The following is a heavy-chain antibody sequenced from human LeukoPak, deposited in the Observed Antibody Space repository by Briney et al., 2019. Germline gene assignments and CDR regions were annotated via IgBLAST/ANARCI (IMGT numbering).Heavy chain of an antibody. V-gene: IGHV3-74*01. D-gene: IGHD1-26*01. CDR3: VRDGVGAPPFDY. J-gene: IGHJ4*02. CDR2: IKGDGSSI. Sequence: AGGSLRLSCAASGFTFSNHWMHWVRQTPGKGLVWVSRIKGDGSSISHADSVKGRFTIFRDNAKNTLDLQMNNLRVEDTAVYYCVRDGVGAPPFDYWGEGVLVTVSS. CDR1: GFTFSNHW.